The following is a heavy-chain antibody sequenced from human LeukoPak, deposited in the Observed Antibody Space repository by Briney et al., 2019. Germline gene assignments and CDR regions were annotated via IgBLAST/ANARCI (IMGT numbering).Heavy chain of an antibody. CDR2: ISSVTNTI. CDR1: GFTFSNSG. Sequence: TGGSLRLSCAASGFTFSNSGMNWVRQAPGKGLEWLSYISSVTNTIYYADSVKGRFTISRDNAKNSLYLQMNSLGPEDTAMYYCAKVRVVFNWNYAYYFDYWGQGTLVTVSS. J-gene: IGHJ4*02. D-gene: IGHD1-7*01. CDR3: AKVRVVFNWNYAYYFDY. V-gene: IGHV3-48*01.